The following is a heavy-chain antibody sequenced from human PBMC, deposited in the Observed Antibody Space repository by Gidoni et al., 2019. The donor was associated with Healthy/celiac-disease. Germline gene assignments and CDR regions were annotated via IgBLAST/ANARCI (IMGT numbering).Heavy chain of an antibody. CDR2: INHSGST. J-gene: IGHJ5*02. Sequence: QVQLQQWGAGLLKPSETLSLTCAVYGGSFRCYYWSWIRQPPGKGLERIGEINHSGSTNYNPSLKSRVTISVDTSKNQFSLKLSSVTAADTAVYYCARGTPPGSRQRTRIQLEKRRFDPWGQGTLVTVSS. V-gene: IGHV4-34*01. CDR1: GGSFRCYY. CDR3: ARGTPPGSRQRTRIQLEKRRFDP. D-gene: IGHD5-18*01.